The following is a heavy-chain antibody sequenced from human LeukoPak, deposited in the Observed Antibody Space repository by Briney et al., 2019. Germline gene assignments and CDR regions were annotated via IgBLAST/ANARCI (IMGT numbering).Heavy chain of an antibody. V-gene: IGHV3-53*04. J-gene: IGHJ4*02. Sequence: QPGGSLRLSCAASGFTVTTNYMSWVRQAPGKGLEWVSVTYSGGSTYYADSVKGRFTISRHNSKNTLYLQMDSLRDEDTAVYYCARGDFWSGYYTGLYWGQGTLVTVSS. CDR3: ARGDFWSGYYTGLY. CDR1: GFTVTTNY. D-gene: IGHD3-3*01. CDR2: TYSGGST.